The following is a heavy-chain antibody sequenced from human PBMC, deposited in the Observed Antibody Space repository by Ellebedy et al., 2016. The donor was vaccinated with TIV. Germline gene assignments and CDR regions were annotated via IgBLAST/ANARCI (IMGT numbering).Heavy chain of an antibody. V-gene: IGHV1-8*01. D-gene: IGHD3-10*01. CDR3: ARGPRISGSYSSPN. CDR1: GYTFTGYD. J-gene: IGHJ4*02. Sequence: ASVKVSXXASGYTFTGYDINWVRQATGQGLEWMGWMNPNSGNTGYAQKFQGRVTMTRNTSISTAYMELSSLRSEDTAVYYCARGPRISGSYSSPNWGQGTLVTVSS. CDR2: MNPNSGNT.